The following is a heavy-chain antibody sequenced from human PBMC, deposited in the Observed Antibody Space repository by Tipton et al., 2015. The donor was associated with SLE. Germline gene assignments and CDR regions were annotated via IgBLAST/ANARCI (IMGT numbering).Heavy chain of an antibody. CDR2: INQDGSEK. D-gene: IGHD6-19*01. V-gene: IGHV3-7*01. Sequence: SLRLSCAASGFTFSYYWMTWVRQAPGKGLEWVANINQDGSEKYSVDSVKGRFTISRDNAKNTLYLQMNSLRAEDTAVYYCARDRTRITVAGGFDYWGQGTLVTVSS. J-gene: IGHJ4*02. CDR3: ARDRTRITVAGGFDY. CDR1: GFTFSYYW.